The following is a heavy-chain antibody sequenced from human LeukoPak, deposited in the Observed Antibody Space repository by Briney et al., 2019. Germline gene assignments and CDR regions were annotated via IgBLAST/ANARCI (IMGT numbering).Heavy chain of an antibody. Sequence: PSETLSLTCAVYGGSFSGYYWSWIRQPPGKGLEWIGEINHSGSTNYNPSLKSRVTISVDTSKNQFSLKLSFLTAADTAVYYCARVSYQEGVDYWGQGTLVTVSS. CDR1: GGSFSGYY. D-gene: IGHD2-2*01. V-gene: IGHV4-34*01. CDR3: ARVSYQEGVDY. CDR2: INHSGST. J-gene: IGHJ4*02.